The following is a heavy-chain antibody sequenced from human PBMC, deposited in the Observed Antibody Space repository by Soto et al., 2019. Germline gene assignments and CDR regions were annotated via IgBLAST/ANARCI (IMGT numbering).Heavy chain of an antibody. CDR2: IIPLSDTT. Sequence: SVKVSCKASGGTFSSYAISWVRQAPGQGLEWMGGIIPLSDTTNYEKKSQGRVTITAAESTSTAYMELSSLRPEDTAVYYCARSQVSSTSLEIYYYYYYGMDVWGQGTTVTVSS. CDR1: GGTFSSYA. CDR3: ARSQVSSTSLEIYYYYYYGMDV. V-gene: IGHV1-69*13. D-gene: IGHD2-2*01. J-gene: IGHJ6*02.